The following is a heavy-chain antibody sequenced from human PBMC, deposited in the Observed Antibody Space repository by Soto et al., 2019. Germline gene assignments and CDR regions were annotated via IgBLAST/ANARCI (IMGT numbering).Heavy chain of an antibody. V-gene: IGHV4-30-2*06. CDR2: ISRLYNP. CDR1: GGSMSYGGFS. CDR3: ARGAGYDPFDY. J-gene: IGHJ4*02. Sequence: TLSLTCTVSGGSMSYGGFSWSWIRQSPGKGLEWIGYISRLYNPYFHPSFKSRVTTSIDRSRNQFYLNLSSMTAADRAVYYCARGAGYDPFDYWGQGVLVTVSS. D-gene: IGHD5-12*01.